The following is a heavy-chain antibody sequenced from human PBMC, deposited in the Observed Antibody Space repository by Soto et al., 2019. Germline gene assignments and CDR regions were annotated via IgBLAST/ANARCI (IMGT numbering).Heavy chain of an antibody. V-gene: IGHV6-1*01. D-gene: IGHD6-19*01. CDR1: GDSVSSNSAA. J-gene: IGHJ6*02. CDR3: GEAVAGTNYYGMDV. CDR2: TYYRSKWYN. Sequence: PSQTLSLTCVISGDSVSSNSAAWHWIRQSPSRGLEWLGRTYYRSKWYNDYAVSVKSRITINPDTSKNQFSLQLNSVTPEDTAVYYCGEAVAGTNYYGMDVWGQGTTVTVSS.